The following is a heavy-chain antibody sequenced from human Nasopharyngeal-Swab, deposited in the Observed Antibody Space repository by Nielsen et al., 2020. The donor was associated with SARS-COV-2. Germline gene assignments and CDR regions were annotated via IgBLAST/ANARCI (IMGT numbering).Heavy chain of an antibody. V-gene: IGHV3-11*04. CDR1: GFTFSDYY. Sequence: GESLKISCASSGFTFSDYYMSWIRQAPGKGLELFSHISSSGSTISYTDSVEGRFTISRDNAKNSLYLQLNSLRAEDTAVYYCATDGDQYYYGSGSYGYWGQGTPVTVSS. J-gene: IGHJ4*02. D-gene: IGHD3-10*01. CDR2: ISSSGSTI. CDR3: ATDGDQYYYGSGSYGY.